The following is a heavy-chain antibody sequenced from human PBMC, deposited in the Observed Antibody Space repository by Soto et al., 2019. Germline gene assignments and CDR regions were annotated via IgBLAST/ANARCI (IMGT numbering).Heavy chain of an antibody. J-gene: IGHJ6*02. V-gene: IGHV4-59*01. CDR2: IYYSGST. CDR1: GFNISSYY. CDR3: ARAYQTRYYYGMDV. D-gene: IGHD2-2*01. Sequence: PSETLSLTSTVSGFNISSYYWSWIRQPPGKGLEWIGYIYYSGSTNYNPSLKSRVTISVDTSKNQFSLKLSSVTAADTAVYYCARAYQTRYYYGMDVWGQGTTVTVS.